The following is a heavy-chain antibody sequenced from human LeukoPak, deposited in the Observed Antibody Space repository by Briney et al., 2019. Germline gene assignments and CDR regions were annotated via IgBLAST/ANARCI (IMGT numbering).Heavy chain of an antibody. J-gene: IGHJ4*02. CDR1: GYTFTSHY. Sequence: GASVKVSCKASGYTFTSHYIHWVRQAPGQGLEWMGIINPTGGSTSYAQNIQGRVTMTRDTSTSTVYMELSSLRSEDTAVYYCARGYSSSSPFDYWGQGTLVTVSS. V-gene: IGHV1-46*01. CDR3: ARGYSSSSPFDY. D-gene: IGHD6-6*01. CDR2: INPTGGST.